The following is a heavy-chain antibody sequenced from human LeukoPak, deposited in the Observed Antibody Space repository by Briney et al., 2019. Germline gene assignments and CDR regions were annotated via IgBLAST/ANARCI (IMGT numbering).Heavy chain of an antibody. CDR1: GYTFTSYG. Sequence: ASVKVSCKASGYTFTSYGISWVRQAPGQGLEWMGWISAYNGNTNYAQKLQGRVTMTTDTSTSTAYMELRSLRSGDTAVYYCATMDRIAAAGASLDYWGQGTLVTVSS. CDR3: ATMDRIAAAGASLDY. J-gene: IGHJ4*02. V-gene: IGHV1-18*01. CDR2: ISAYNGNT. D-gene: IGHD6-13*01.